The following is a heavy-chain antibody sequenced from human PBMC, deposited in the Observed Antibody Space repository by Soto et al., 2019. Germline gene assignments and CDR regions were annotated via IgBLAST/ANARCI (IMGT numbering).Heavy chain of an antibody. CDR3: ARGPPGITIVRADFDY. V-gene: IGHV1-69*01. J-gene: IGHJ4*02. CDR1: GGTFSSYA. Sequence: QVQLVQSGAEVKKPGSSVKVSCKASGGTFSSYAISWVRQAPGQGLEWMGGIIPIFGTANYAQKFQGRVTITADESTSTAYMELSTLRSEDTAVYYCARGPPGITIVRADFDYWGQGTLVTVSS. D-gene: IGHD3-10*01. CDR2: IIPIFGTA.